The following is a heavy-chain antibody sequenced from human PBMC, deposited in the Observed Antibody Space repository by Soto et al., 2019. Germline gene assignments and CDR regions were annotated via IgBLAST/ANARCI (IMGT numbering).Heavy chain of an antibody. D-gene: IGHD3-10*01. CDR3: ARASATYYSLGGDYYYSYMDV. V-gene: IGHV4-59*01. CDR2: IYNSGST. J-gene: IGHJ6*03. CDR1: GGSFSSYY. Sequence: SETLSLTCTVSGGSFSSYYWTWIRQPPGKGLELIGYIYNSGSTNYNPSLKSRVTISVDTSKNQFSLKLTSVTAEDTAVYYCARASATYYSLGGDYYYSYMDVWGKGTTVTVSS.